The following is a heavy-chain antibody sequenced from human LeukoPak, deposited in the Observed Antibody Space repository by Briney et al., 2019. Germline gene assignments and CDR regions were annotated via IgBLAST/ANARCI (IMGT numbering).Heavy chain of an antibody. J-gene: IGHJ4*02. Sequence: GASVTVSCTASGYTFTSYAMHWVRQAPGQRLEWMGWINAGNGNTKYSQKFQGRVTITRDTSASTAYMELSSLRSEDTAVYYCARDFGSLVVNPVDYWGQGTLVTVSS. CDR3: ARDFGSLVVNPVDY. V-gene: IGHV1-3*01. CDR2: INAGNGNT. CDR1: GYTFTSYA. D-gene: IGHD2-15*01.